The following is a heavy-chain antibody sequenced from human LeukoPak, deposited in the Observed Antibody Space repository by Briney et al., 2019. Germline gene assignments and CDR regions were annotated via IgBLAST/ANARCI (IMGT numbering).Heavy chain of an antibody. D-gene: IGHD3-10*01. Sequence: SETLSLTCTVSGGAISSDYWSWIRQPPGKGLEWIGYIYYSGSTNFNPSLKSRVTIPVDTSKNQFSLKLSSVTAADTAMYYCARQGGSGSYIAYWGQGTLVTVSS. J-gene: IGHJ4*02. CDR2: IYYSGST. V-gene: IGHV4-59*08. CDR1: GGAISSDY. CDR3: ARQGGSGSYIAY.